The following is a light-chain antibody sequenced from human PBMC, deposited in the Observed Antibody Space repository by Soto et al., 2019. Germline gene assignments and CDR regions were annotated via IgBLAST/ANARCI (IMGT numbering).Light chain of an antibody. CDR3: AAWDDNLNGPL. CDR2: SDD. J-gene: IGLJ3*02. Sequence: QSALTQPPSLSGTPGQRVTISCSGSNSNIGRYSVNWYQHFPGTAPKILIYSDDERPSGVPDRFSGSKSGTSASLAISGLQSEDEAEYYCAAWDDNLNGPLFGGWTKLTV. V-gene: IGLV1-44*01. CDR1: NSNIGRYS.